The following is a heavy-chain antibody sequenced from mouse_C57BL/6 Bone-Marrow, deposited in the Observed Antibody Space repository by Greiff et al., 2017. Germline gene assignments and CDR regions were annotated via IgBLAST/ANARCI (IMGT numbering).Heavy chain of an antibody. CDR2: IDPSDSYT. CDR1: GYTFTSYW. Sequence: QVQLQQPGAELVKPGASVKLSCKASGYTFTSYWMQWVKQRPGQGLEWIGEIDPSDSYTNYNQKFKGKATLTVDTSSSTAYMQLSRLTSEDSAVYYCARFRSYFDYWGQGTTLTVSS. V-gene: IGHV1-50*01. D-gene: IGHD2-14*01. J-gene: IGHJ2*01. CDR3: ARFRSYFDY.